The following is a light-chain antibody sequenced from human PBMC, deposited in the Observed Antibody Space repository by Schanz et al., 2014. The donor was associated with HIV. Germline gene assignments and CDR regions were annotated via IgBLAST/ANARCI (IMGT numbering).Light chain of an antibody. J-gene: IGLJ1*01. V-gene: IGLV2-14*03. CDR1: SSDVGRYNY. CDR2: DVS. Sequence: QSALTQPASVSGSPGQSITISCTGTSSDVGRYNYVSWYQQHPGKAPRLMIYDVSNRPSGVSNRFSGSKSGNTASLTISGLQAEDEADYYCSSLSTSGAPLFGTGTKLTVL. CDR3: SSLSTSGAPL.